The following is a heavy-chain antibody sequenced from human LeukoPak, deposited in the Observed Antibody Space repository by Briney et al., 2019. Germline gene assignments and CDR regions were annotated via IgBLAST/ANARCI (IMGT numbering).Heavy chain of an antibody. CDR2: IRYDGSNK. CDR3: AKSNSGSYWPMGYYFDY. J-gene: IGHJ4*02. Sequence: GGSLRLSCAASGFTFSSYGMHWVRQAPGKGLEWVAFIRYDGSNKYYADSVKGRFTISRDNSKNTLYLQMNSLRAEDTAVYYCAKSNSGSYWPMGYYFDYWGQGTLVTVSS. D-gene: IGHD1-26*01. CDR1: GFTFSSYG. V-gene: IGHV3-30*02.